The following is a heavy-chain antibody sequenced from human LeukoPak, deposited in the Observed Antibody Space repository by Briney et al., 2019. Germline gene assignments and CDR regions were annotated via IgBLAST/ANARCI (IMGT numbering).Heavy chain of an antibody. CDR1: GGSISSYY. J-gene: IGHJ2*01. D-gene: IGHD2-8*02. CDR3: ATGGSGYWYFDL. CDR2: IYTSGST. V-gene: IGHV4-4*07. Sequence: KSSETLSLTCTVSGGSISSYYWNWIRQPAGKGLEWIGRIYTSGSTNYNPSLKSRVTISVDKSKDQFSLKLSSVTAADTAVYYCATGGSGYWYFDLWGRGTLVTVSS.